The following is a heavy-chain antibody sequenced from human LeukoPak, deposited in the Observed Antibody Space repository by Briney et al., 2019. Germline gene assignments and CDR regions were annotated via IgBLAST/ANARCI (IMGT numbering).Heavy chain of an antibody. CDR2: VWPDGSNR. CDR3: AKSNTESQTTVGN. J-gene: IGHJ4*02. D-gene: IGHD1-14*01. CDR1: GFTFNTYG. V-gene: IGHV3-33*06. Sequence: GGSLRLSCAASGFTFNTYGMHWVRQAPGKGLEWTAVVWPDGSNRFHADSVEGRFTISRDNSKNTLYLQMNSLRAEDTAVYYCAKSNTESQTTVGNWGQGTLVSVSS.